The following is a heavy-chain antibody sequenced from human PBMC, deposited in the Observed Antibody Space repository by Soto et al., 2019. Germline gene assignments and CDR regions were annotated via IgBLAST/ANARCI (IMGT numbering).Heavy chain of an antibody. CDR1: GGSVDRGDYY. J-gene: IGHJ4*02. CDR2: VSSYRGAT. CDR3: ASGYYASRAYLVGSLIFDY. Sequence: KASETLSLTCTVSGGSVDRGDYYWTWIRQPPGKGLEGIAYVSSYRGATDYNPSLKSRLTMSFGTPMNQFSLKLTYLTAAEKAVYYSASGYYASRAYLVGSLIFDYWGQG. V-gene: IGHV4-30-4*01. D-gene: IGHD3-3*01.